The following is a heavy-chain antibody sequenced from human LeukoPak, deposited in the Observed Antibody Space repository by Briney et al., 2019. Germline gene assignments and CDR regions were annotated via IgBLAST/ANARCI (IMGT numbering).Heavy chain of an antibody. CDR2: IYYSGST. J-gene: IGHJ6*03. D-gene: IGHD6-13*01. CDR1: GGSISSGDYY. V-gene: IGHV4-30-4*08. CDR3: ARRAGYYYYYMDV. Sequence: SQTLSLTCTVSGGSISSGDYYWSWIRQPPGKGLEWIGYIYYSGSTYYNPSLKSRVTISVDTSKNQFSLKLSSVTAADTAVYYCARRAGYYYYYMDVWGKGTTVTVSS.